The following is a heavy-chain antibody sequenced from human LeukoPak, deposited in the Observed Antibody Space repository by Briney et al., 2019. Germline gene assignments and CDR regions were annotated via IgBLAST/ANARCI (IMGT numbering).Heavy chain of an antibody. CDR2: TSYEGSHK. Sequence: GGSLRLSCAVSGFTFTDYAMHWVRQAPGKGLEWVAVTSYEGSHKYYADSVKGRFTISRDNSKSTLYLQMNSLRAEDTAVYFCARDPGYSGYDTYWYFDLWGRGTLVTVSS. CDR3: ARDPGYSGYDTYWYFDL. J-gene: IGHJ2*01. CDR1: GFTFTDYA. V-gene: IGHV3-30-3*01. D-gene: IGHD5-12*01.